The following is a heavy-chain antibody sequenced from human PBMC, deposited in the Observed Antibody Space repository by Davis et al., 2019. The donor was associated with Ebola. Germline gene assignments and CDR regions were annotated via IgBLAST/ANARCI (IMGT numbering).Heavy chain of an antibody. D-gene: IGHD6-13*01. J-gene: IGHJ4*02. CDR3: ARVRRGAAAGIDY. CDR1: GGSISSGGYS. Sequence: PSETLSLTCAVSGGSISSGGYSWSWIRQPPGKGLEWIGYIYHSGSTYYNPSLKSRVTISVDRSKNQFSLKLSSVTAADTAVYYCARVRRGAAAGIDYWGQGTLVTVSS. V-gene: IGHV4-30-2*01. CDR2: IYHSGST.